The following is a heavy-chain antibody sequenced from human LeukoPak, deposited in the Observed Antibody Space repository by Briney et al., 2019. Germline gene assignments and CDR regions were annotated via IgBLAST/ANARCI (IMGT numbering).Heavy chain of an antibody. V-gene: IGHV4-39*07. CDR3: ARDVSLSNYATGFDY. Sequence: SETLSLTCTVSGGSISSSSYYWGWIRQPPGKGLEWIGSIYYSGSTYYNPSLKSRVTISVDTSKNQFSLKLSSVTAADTAVYYCARDVSLSNYATGFDYWGQGTLVTVSS. J-gene: IGHJ4*02. CDR2: IYYSGST. CDR1: GGSISSSSYY. D-gene: IGHD4-11*01.